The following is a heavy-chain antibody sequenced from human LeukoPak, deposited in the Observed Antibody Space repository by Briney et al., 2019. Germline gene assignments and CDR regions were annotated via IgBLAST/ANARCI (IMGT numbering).Heavy chain of an antibody. Sequence: ASVKVSCKASGYTFTSYGISWVRQAPGQGLEWMGWISAYNGNTNYAQKLQGRVTMTTDTSTSTAYMELRSLRSDDTAVYYCAREGRYSSSWAYYYYYGMDVWGQGTTVTVSS. CDR3: AREGRYSSSWAYYYYYGMDV. D-gene: IGHD6-13*01. CDR2: ISAYNGNT. J-gene: IGHJ6*02. V-gene: IGHV1-18*01. CDR1: GYTFTSYG.